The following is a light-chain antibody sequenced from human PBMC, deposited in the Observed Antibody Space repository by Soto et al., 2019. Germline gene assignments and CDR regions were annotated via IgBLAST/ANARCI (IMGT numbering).Light chain of an antibody. J-gene: IGKJ5*01. CDR3: MQSIQNPRV. Sequence: DIVMTQTPLSLSVTPGQPASISCRSSQSLLHTDGKTYLYWYVQKPGQPPQLLIHEVSDRFSGVPDRFSGSGSATDFTLKISRVEAEDVGVYYCMQSIQNPRVFGQGTRLEIK. CDR1: QSLLHTDGKTY. CDR2: EVS. V-gene: IGKV2D-29*01.